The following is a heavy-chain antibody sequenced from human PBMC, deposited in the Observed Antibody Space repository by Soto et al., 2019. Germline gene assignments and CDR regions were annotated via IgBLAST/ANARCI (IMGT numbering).Heavy chain of an antibody. CDR2: IIPIFGTA. CDR3: ARAPQNSTYYDFWSGYESSYYFDY. J-gene: IGHJ4*02. Sequence: QVQLVQSGAEVKKPGSSVKVSCKASGGTFSSYAISWVRQAPGQGLEWMGGIIPIFGTANYAQKFQGRVTITADESTSTDYMELSSLRSEDTAVYYCARAPQNSTYYDFWSGYESSYYFDYWGQGTLVTVSS. V-gene: IGHV1-69*01. D-gene: IGHD3-3*01. CDR1: GGTFSSYA.